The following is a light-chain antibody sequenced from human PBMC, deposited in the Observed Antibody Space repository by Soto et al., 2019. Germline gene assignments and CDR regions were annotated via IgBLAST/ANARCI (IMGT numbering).Light chain of an antibody. J-gene: IGLJ2*01. CDR1: SSNIGIPYD. V-gene: IGLV1-40*01. CDR2: GDS. CDR3: QSSDTSLSGVV. Sequence: QSVLTQPPSVSGAPGQRVTISCTGSSSNIGIPYDVHWYQQLPGTAPKLLIYGDSNRPSGVPDRFSGSKSGTSASLAITGLQAEDEADYYCQSSDTSLSGVVFGGGTKLTVL.